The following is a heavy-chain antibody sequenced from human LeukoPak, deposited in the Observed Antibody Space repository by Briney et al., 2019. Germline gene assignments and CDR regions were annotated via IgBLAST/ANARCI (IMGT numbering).Heavy chain of an antibody. CDR2: ISYDGSNK. J-gene: IGHJ4*02. V-gene: IGHV3-30-3*01. Sequence: GRSLRLSCAASGCTFSSYAMHWVRQAPGKGLEWVAVISYDGSNKYYANSVKGRFTISRDNSKNTLYLQMNSLRAEDTAVYYCARRRSSFDYWGQGTLVTVSS. D-gene: IGHD6-6*01. CDR1: GCTFSSYA. CDR3: ARRRSSFDY.